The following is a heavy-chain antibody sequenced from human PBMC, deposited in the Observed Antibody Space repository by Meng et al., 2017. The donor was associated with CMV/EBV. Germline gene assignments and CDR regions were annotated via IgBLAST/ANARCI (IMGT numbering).Heavy chain of an antibody. CDR1: GYTFPSYG. Sequence: ASVQVSCKASGYTFPSYGISWVRQAPGQGLEWMGWISAYNGNTNYAQKLQGRATMTTDTSTSTAYMELRSPRSDDTAVYYCARTYPGWFDPWGQGTLVTVSS. V-gene: IGHV1-18*01. CDR3: ARTYPGWFDP. CDR2: ISAYNGNT. J-gene: IGHJ5*02.